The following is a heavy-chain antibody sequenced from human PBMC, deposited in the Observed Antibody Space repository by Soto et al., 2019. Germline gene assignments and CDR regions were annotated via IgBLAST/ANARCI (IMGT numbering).Heavy chain of an antibody. J-gene: IGHJ5*02. V-gene: IGHV1-69*13. D-gene: IGHD1-20*01. CDR3: ARGGFITGPDNWFDP. CDR2: IIPIFGTA. Sequence: SVKVSCKASGGTFSSYAISWVRQAPGQGLEWMGGIIPIFGTANYAQKFQGRVTITADESTSTAYMELSSLRSEDTAVYYCARGGFITGPDNWFDPWGQGTLVTVAS. CDR1: GGTFSSYA.